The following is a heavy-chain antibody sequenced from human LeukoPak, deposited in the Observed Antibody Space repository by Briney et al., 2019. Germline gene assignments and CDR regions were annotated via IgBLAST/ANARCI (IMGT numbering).Heavy chain of an antibody. Sequence: PGGSLRLSCAASGFTVSNNYMSWVRQAPGKGLEWVSVIYTGGSTYYADSVKGRFTITRDNSKNTLYLQMNSLRAEDTAVYYCARGGCSGGSCYFDCWGQGTLVTVSS. CDR2: IYTGGST. CDR1: GFTVSNNY. V-gene: IGHV3-53*01. J-gene: IGHJ4*02. D-gene: IGHD2-15*01. CDR3: ARGGCSGGSCYFDC.